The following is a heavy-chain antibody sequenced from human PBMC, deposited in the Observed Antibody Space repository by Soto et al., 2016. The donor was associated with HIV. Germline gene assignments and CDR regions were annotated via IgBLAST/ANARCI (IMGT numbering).Heavy chain of an antibody. V-gene: IGHV1-69*10. CDR3: AKPRAYSYGYDAFDI. Sequence: QVQLVQSGAEVKKPGSSVKVSCKASGGTFSNYAFSWVRQAPGQGLEWMGGTIPILGIANYAQRFQGRVTMTADRSTSTAYMELSSLRSDDTAVYYCAKPRAYSYGYDAFDIWGQGTMVTVSS. J-gene: IGHJ3*02. D-gene: IGHD5-18*01. CDR1: GGTFSNYA. CDR2: TIPILGIA.